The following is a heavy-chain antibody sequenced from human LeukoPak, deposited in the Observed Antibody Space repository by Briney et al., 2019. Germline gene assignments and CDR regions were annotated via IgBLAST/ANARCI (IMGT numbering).Heavy chain of an antibody. CDR3: ARGSAAGTGLVYY. J-gene: IGHJ4*02. Sequence: GGSLRLSCAASGFTFSSYSMNWVRQAPGKGLEWVSSISSSSSYIYYADSVKGRFTISRDNAKNSLYLQMNSLRAEDTAVYYCARGSAAGTGLVYYWGQGTLVTVSS. CDR2: ISSSSSYI. D-gene: IGHD6-13*01. V-gene: IGHV3-21*01. CDR1: GFTFSSYS.